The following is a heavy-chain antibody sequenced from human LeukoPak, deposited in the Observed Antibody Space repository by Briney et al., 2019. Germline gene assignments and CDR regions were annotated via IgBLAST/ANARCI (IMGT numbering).Heavy chain of an antibody. CDR2: IYSGGTT. CDR1: GFTVSSNY. J-gene: IGHJ5*02. D-gene: IGHD2-8*01. V-gene: IGHV3-66*01. CDR3: ARGLMWGFDP. Sequence: PGGSLRLSCAASGFTVSSNYMSWVRQAPGKGLEWVSVIYSGGTTHYGDSVKGRFTISRDNSKNTLYLQMDSLRVEDTAVYYCARGLMWGFDPWGRGTLVTVSS.